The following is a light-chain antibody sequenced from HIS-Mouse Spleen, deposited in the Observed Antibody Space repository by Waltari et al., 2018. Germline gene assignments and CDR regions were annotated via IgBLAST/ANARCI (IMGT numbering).Light chain of an antibody. J-gene: IGKJ1*01. CDR3: QQYNSYSWT. V-gene: IGKV1-5*03. CDR2: KAS. Sequence: DIQMTHSPSTLSASVGDRVTITCRASQSISSWLAWYQQKPGKAPKLLIYKASSLESGVPSRFSGSGSGTEFTLTISSLQPDDFATYYCQQYNSYSWTFGQGTKVEIK. CDR1: QSISSW.